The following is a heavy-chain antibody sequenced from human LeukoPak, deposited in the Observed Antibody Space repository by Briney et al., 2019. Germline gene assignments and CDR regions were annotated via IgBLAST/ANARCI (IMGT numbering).Heavy chain of an antibody. D-gene: IGHD2-2*02. V-gene: IGHV1-69*01. CDR3: ARGHQLLYQENSFDY. Sequence: GSSVKVSCKASGGTFSSYAISWVRQAPGQGLEWMGGIIPIFGTANYAQKFQGRVTITADESTSTAYMELSSLRSEDTAVYYCARGHQLLYQENSFDYWGQGTLVTVSS. CDR1: GGTFSSYA. J-gene: IGHJ4*02. CDR2: IIPIFGTA.